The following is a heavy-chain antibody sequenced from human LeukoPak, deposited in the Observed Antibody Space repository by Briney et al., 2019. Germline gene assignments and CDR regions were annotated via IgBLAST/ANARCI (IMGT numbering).Heavy chain of an antibody. J-gene: IGHJ3*02. CDR2: ISSSGSTI. CDR3: ARDLSIAARGGI. CDR1: GFTFSSYE. D-gene: IGHD6-6*01. Sequence: GGSLRLSCAASGFTFSSYEMNWVRQAPGKGLEWVSYISSSGSTIYYADSVKGRFTISRDNAKNSLYLQMNSLRAEDSAVYYCARDLSIAARGGIWGQGTMVTVSS. V-gene: IGHV3-48*03.